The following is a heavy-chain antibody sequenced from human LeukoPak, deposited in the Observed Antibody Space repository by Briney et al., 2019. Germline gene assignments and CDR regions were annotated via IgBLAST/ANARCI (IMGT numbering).Heavy chain of an antibody. V-gene: IGHV4-59*01. CDR2: IYYSGST. J-gene: IGHJ4*02. D-gene: IGHD5-24*01. CDR3: ARGRDGYNYFDY. Sequence: PSETLSLTCTVSGGSISSYYWSWIRQPPGKGLEWIAYIYYSGSTNYNPSLKSRVTISVDTSKNQFSLKLSSVTAADTAVYYCARGRDGYNYFDYWGQGTLVTVSS. CDR1: GGSISSYY.